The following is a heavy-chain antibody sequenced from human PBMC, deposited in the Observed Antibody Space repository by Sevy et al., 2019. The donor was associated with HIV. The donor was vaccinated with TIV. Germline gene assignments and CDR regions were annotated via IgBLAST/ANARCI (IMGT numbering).Heavy chain of an antibody. CDR1: GFTFSSYA. J-gene: IGHJ4*02. V-gene: IGHV3-23*01. CDR3: AKVFGIVVVPAAAGFDY. CDR2: ISGSGGST. Sequence: GGSLRLSCAASGFTFSSYAMSWVRQAPGKGLEWVSAISGSGGSTYYADSVKGRFTISRDNSKNTRYLQMNSLRAEDTAVYYCAKVFGIVVVPAAAGFDYWGQGTLVTVSS. D-gene: IGHD2-2*01.